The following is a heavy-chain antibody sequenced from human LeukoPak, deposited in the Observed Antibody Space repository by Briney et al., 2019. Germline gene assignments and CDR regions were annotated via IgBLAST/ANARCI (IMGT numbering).Heavy chain of an antibody. CDR1: GGSFSGYY. CDR3: AREECSGGSCYSGAHYYGMDV. V-gene: IGHV4-34*01. D-gene: IGHD2-15*01. CDR2: INHSGST. J-gene: IGHJ6*02. Sequence: TSETLSLTCAVYGGSFSGYYWSWIRQPPGKGLEWIGEINHSGSTNYNPSLKSRVTISVDTSKNQFSLKLSSVTAADTAVYYCAREECSGGSCYSGAHYYGMDVWGQGTTVTVSS.